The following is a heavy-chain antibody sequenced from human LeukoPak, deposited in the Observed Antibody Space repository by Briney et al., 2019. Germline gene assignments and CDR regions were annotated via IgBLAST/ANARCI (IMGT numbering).Heavy chain of an antibody. V-gene: IGHV3-74*01. D-gene: IGHD6-19*01. CDR2: INSDGRST. CDR1: RFTFSSYL. J-gene: IGHJ4*02. Sequence: PGGALRLSCAARRFTFSSYLMHWVRQAPGKGLVGVSRINSDGRSTSYADSVRGRFTISRDNAKNTLYLQMNSLRAEDTAVYYCARAYSSGWYLIWGQGTLVTVSS. CDR3: ARAYSSGWYLI.